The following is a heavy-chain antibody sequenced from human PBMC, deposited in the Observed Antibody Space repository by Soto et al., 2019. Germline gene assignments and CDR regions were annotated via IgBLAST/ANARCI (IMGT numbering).Heavy chain of an antibody. CDR1: GFTFSSYS. J-gene: IGHJ3*02. Sequence: GGSLRLSCAASGFTFSSYSMNWVRQAPGKGLELVSSISSSSSYIYYADSVKGRFTISRDNAKNSLYLQMNSLRAEDTAVYYCARETLERITIFGVVPDAFDIWGQGTMVTVSS. CDR2: ISSSSSYI. V-gene: IGHV3-21*01. D-gene: IGHD3-3*01. CDR3: ARETLERITIFGVVPDAFDI.